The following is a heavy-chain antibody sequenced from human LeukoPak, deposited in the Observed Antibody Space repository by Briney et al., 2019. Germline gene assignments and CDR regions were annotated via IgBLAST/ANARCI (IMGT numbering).Heavy chain of an antibody. CDR3: ARDLVLERLWADY. D-gene: IGHD1-1*01. J-gene: IGHJ4*02. V-gene: IGHV3-21*01. CDR1: GFTFSSYS. Sequence: KSGGSLRLSCAASGFTFSSYSMNWVRQAPGKGLEWVSSISSSSSYIYYADSVKGRFTISRDNAKNSLYLQMNSLRAEDTAVYYCARDLVLERLWADYWGQGTLVTVSS. CDR2: ISSSSSYI.